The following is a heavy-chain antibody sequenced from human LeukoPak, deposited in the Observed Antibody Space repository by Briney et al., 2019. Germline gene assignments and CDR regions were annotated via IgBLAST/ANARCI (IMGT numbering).Heavy chain of an antibody. Sequence: SETLSLTCAVSGGSISGSNWWSWVRQPPGKGLEWIGEIYHSGSTNYNPSLKSRVTMSVDTSKKQFSLKMSSVTAADTAVYFCARETTMVRGLSWFDPWGQGTLVTVSS. CDR2: IYHSGST. CDR1: GGSISGSNW. V-gene: IGHV4-4*02. J-gene: IGHJ5*02. D-gene: IGHD3-10*01. CDR3: ARETTMVRGLSWFDP.